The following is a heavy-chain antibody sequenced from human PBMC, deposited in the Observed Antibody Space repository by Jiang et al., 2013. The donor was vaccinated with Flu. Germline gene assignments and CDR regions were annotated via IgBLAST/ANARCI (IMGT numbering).Heavy chain of an antibody. V-gene: IGHV6-1*01. CDR2: TYYRSKWYN. Sequence: CAISGDSVSSNSAAWNWIRQSPSRGLEWLGRTYYRSKWYNDYAVSVKSRITINPDTSKNQFSLQLNSVTPEDTAVYYCARDRGSGGYNNDAFDIWGQGTMVTVSS. CDR1: GDSVSSNSAA. CDR3: ARDRGSGGYNNDAFDI. J-gene: IGHJ3*02. D-gene: IGHD5-24*01.